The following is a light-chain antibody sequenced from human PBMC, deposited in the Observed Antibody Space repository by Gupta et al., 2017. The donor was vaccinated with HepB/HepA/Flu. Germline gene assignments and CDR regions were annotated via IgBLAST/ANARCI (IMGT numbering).Light chain of an antibody. CDR3: QAWDSSTGMV. J-gene: IGLJ1*01. CDR1: KLGDKY. CDR2: QDS. Sequence: SYELTQPPSVSVSPGQTASITCSGDKLGDKYACWYQQTPGQSPVLVIYQDSKRPSGIPERFSASKSGNTATLTISGTKAMDGADYYAQAWDSSTGMVFGTGTKVTVL. V-gene: IGLV3-1*01.